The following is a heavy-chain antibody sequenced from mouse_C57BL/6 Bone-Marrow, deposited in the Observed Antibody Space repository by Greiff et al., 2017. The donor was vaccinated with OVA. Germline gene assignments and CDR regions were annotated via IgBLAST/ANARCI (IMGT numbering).Heavy chain of an antibody. CDR2: INPDSSTI. Sequence: EVKLVESGGGLVQPGGSLKLSCAASGIDFSRYWMSWVRRAPGKGLEWIGEINPDSSTINYAPSLKDKFIISRDNAKNTLYLQMSKVRSEDTALYYGARRGSIYGSSHYCDDWGQGTTLTVSS. CDR1: GIDFSRYW. V-gene: IGHV4-1*01. D-gene: IGHD1-1*01. CDR3: ARRGSIYGSSHYCDD. J-gene: IGHJ2*01.